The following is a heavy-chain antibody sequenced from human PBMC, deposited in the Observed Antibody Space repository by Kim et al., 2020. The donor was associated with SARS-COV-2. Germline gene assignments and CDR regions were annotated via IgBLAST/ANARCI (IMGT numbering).Heavy chain of an antibody. D-gene: IGHD4-4*01. V-gene: IGHV3-66*01. CDR3: ARERGAYSNYVSGMDV. CDR2: IYSGGST. CDR1: GFTVSSNY. Sequence: GGSLRLSCAASGFTVSSNYMSWVRQAPGKGLEWVSVIYSGGSTYYADSVKGRFTISRDNSKNTLYLQMNSLRAEDTAVYYCARERGAYSNYVSGMDVWGQGTTVTVSS. J-gene: IGHJ6*02.